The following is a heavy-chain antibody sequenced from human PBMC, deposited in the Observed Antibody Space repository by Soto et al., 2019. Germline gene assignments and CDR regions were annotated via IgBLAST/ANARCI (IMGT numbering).Heavy chain of an antibody. V-gene: IGHV1-69*13. Sequence: SVKVSCKASGGTFSSYAISWVRQAPGQGLEWMGGIIPIFGTANYAQKFQGRVTITADESTSTAYMELSSLRSEDTAVYYCAREPYSGHGGDYYYGMDVWGQGTTLTVSS. CDR1: GGTFSSYA. CDR3: AREPYSGHGGDYYYGMDV. D-gene: IGHD1-26*01. J-gene: IGHJ6*02. CDR2: IIPIFGTA.